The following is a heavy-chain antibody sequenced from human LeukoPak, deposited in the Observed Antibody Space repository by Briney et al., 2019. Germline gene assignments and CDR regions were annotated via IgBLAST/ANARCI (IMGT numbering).Heavy chain of an antibody. CDR3: ARYEMDIVAKDY. V-gene: IGHV1-18*01. J-gene: IGHJ4*02. CDR2: ISAYNGNT. CDR1: GYTFTNFG. Sequence: ASVKVSCKASGYTFTNFGISWVRQAPGQGLEWMGWISAYNGNTNYAQKLQGRVTMTTDTSTSTAYMELRSLRSDDTAVYYCARYEMDIVAKDYWGQGTLVTVSS. D-gene: IGHD5-12*01.